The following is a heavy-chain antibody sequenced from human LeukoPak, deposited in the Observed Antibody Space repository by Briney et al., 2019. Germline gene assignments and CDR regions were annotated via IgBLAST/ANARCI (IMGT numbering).Heavy chain of an antibody. D-gene: IGHD5-12*01. CDR1: GYTFTSYG. CDR2: ISAYNGNT. CDR3: ARGYESTSRPPSFDY. Sequence: ASVKVSCKASGYTFTSYGISWVRQAPGQGLEWMGWISAYNGNTNYAQKLQGRVTMTTDTSTSTAYMELRSLRSDDTAVYYCARGYESTSRPPSFDYWGQGTLVTVSS. V-gene: IGHV1-18*01. J-gene: IGHJ4*02.